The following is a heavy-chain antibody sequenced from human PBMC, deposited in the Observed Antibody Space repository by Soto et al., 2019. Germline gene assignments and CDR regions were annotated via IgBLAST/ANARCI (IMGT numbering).Heavy chain of an antibody. V-gene: IGHV1-18*01. J-gene: IGHJ4*02. CDR1: GYTFTSSG. CDR2: LSTYNWNT. D-gene: IGHD2-2*02. CDR3: ARDGYTTSTRFDY. Sequence: QVQLVQSGAEVKKPGASVKVSCKASGYTFTSSGISWVRPSPGQGLEWIGWLSTYNWNTNYAPKFQGTVTMTTDTTTRTAYMELRGMRADDTAVYYCARDGYTTSTRFDYWGQGTLVTVSS.